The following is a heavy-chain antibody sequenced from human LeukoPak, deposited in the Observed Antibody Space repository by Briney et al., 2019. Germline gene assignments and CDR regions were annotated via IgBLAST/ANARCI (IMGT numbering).Heavy chain of an antibody. CDR1: GYTFTGYY. V-gene: IGHV1-2*02. Sequence: GASVKVSCKASGYTFTGYYIHWVRQAPGQGLGWMGWINPNSGGTNNAQKFQGRVTTPRETSISAAYMERSRLRSDDTAVYYCARSPRALRVVPAEWGQGTLVTVSS. D-gene: IGHD2-2*01. CDR3: ARSPRALRVVPAE. J-gene: IGHJ4*02. CDR2: INPNSGGT.